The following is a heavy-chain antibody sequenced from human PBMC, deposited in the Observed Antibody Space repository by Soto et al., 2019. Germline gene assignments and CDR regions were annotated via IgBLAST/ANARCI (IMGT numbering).Heavy chain of an antibody. D-gene: IGHD5-12*01. Sequence: PGGSLRLSCAASGFTFSSNGMSCVRQAPRKEIEWVSLIQSGGPTYYADSVKGRFTISRDTSENTLQLQMNSLRAEDTAVYYCARVHRGVARGQYYFDYWGQGTLVTVSS. CDR2: IQSGGPT. J-gene: IGHJ4*02. CDR3: ARVHRGVARGQYYFDY. V-gene: IGHV3-66*01. CDR1: GFTFSSNG.